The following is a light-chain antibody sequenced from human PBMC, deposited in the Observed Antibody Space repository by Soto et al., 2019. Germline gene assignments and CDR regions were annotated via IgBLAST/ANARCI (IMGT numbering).Light chain of an antibody. CDR2: KAS. J-gene: IGKJ1*01. CDR3: QQYYIYST. CDR1: QTIMTY. V-gene: IGKV1-5*03. Sequence: DIQMTQSPSSLSASVGDEVTITCRASQTIMTYLNWYQLKPGKAPNLLIYKASTLESGVPSRFSGSGSGTEFTLTISSLQPDDFATYYCQQYYIYSTFGQGTKVDIK.